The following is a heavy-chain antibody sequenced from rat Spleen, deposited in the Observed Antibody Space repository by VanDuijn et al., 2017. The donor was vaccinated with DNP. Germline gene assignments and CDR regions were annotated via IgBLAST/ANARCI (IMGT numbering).Heavy chain of an antibody. CDR2: ISYSGST. Sequence: EVQLQESGPGLVKPSQSLSLTCSVTGYSISSSYRWNWIRKFPGNKMELIGHISYSGSTTYNPSLKSRISITRDTSKNQFFLQLNSVTTEDTATYYCARWNIGTSTLDYWGQGVMVTVSS. CDR1: GYSISSSY. V-gene: IGHV3-1*01. J-gene: IGHJ2*01. CDR3: ARWNIGTSTLDY. D-gene: IGHD1-5*01.